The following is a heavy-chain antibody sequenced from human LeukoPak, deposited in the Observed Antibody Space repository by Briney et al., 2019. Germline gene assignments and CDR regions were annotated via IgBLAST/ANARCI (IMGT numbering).Heavy chain of an antibody. CDR3: AREVLGAAYFDY. D-gene: IGHD1-26*01. V-gene: IGHV3-21*01. CDR1: GFTFSSYS. J-gene: IGHJ4*02. Sequence: PGGSLRLSCAASGFTFSSYSMNWVRQAPGKGLEWVSSISSSSSYIYYADSVKGRFTISRDNAKNSLYLQMNSLRAEDTAVYYCAREVLGAAYFDYWGQGALVTVSP. CDR2: ISSSSSYI.